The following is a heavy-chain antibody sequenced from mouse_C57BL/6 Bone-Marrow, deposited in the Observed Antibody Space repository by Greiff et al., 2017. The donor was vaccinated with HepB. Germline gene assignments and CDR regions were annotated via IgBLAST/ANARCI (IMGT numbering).Heavy chain of an antibody. D-gene: IGHD2-2*01. CDR2: INSDGGST. CDR3: ARQPNGYTGAMDY. CDR1: EYEFPSHD. V-gene: IGHV5-2*01. Sequence: DVMLVESGGGLVQPGESLKLSCESNEYEFPSHDMSWVRKTPEKRLELVAAINSDGGSTYYPDTMERRFIISRDNTKKTLYLQMSSLRSEDTALYYCARQPNGYTGAMDYWGQGTSVTVSS. J-gene: IGHJ4*01.